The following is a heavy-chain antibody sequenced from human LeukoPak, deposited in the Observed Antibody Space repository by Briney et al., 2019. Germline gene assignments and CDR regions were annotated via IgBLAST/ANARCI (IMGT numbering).Heavy chain of an antibody. J-gene: IGHJ5*02. V-gene: IGHV3-53*01. CDR3: ARSPKYYYDSSGGWFDP. CDR2: IYSGGST. Sequence: GGSLRLSCAASGFTVSSNYMSWVRQAPGKGLEWVSVIYSGGSTYYADSVKGRFTISRDNSKNTLYLQMNSLRAEDTAVHYCARSPKYYYDSSGGWFDPWGQGTLVTVSS. CDR1: GFTVSSNY. D-gene: IGHD3-22*01.